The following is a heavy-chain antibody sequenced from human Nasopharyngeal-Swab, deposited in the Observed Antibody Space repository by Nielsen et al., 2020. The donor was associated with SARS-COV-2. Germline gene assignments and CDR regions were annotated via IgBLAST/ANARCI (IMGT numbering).Heavy chain of an antibody. V-gene: IGHV1-8*01. CDR2: MNPNSGNT. CDR1: VYTFTSYD. Sequence: ASVKVSCKASVYTFTSYDINWVRQATGQGLEWMGWMNPNSGNTGYAQKFQGRVTMTRNTSISTAYMELSSLRSEDTAVYYCARGRGGWFGELFDYWGQGTLVTVSS. CDR3: ARGRGGWFGELFDY. D-gene: IGHD3-10*01. J-gene: IGHJ4*02.